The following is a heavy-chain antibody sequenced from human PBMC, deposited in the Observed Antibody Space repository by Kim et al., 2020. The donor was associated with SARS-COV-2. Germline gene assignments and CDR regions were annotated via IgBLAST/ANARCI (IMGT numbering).Heavy chain of an antibody. V-gene: IGHV3-30*02. CDR3: AKGVTTRRLYYYYYYGMDV. Sequence: GRFTISRDNSKSTLYLQMNSLRAEDTAVYYCAKGVTTRRLYYYYYYGMDVWGQGTTVTVSS. J-gene: IGHJ6*02. D-gene: IGHD4-4*01.